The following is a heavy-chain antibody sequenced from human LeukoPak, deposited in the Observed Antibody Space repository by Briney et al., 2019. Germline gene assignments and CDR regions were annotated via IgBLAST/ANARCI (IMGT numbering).Heavy chain of an antibody. CDR2: ISGSGGST. D-gene: IGHD2-15*01. Sequence: GGSLRLSCAASGFTFSSYAMSWVRQAPGKGLEWVSAISGSGGSTYYADSVKGRFTISRDNSKNTLYLQMNSLRAEDTAVYYCAKDRAIVVVVAATHYWGQGTLVTVSS. CDR3: AKDRAIVVVVAATHY. CDR1: GFTFSSYA. J-gene: IGHJ4*02. V-gene: IGHV3-23*01.